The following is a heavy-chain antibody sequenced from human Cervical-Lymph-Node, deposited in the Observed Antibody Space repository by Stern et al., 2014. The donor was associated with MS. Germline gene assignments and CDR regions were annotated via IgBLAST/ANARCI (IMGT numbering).Heavy chain of an antibody. J-gene: IGHJ4*02. D-gene: IGHD4-17*01. CDR1: GFTFSSYT. Sequence: VQLVESGGGLVQPGGSLRLSCAASGFTFSSYTMNWVRQAPGKGLEWVSYISSSSNTIYYADSVKGRFTISRDNAKNSLYLQMNSLRAEDTAVYYCARLRNPDCWGQGTLVTVSS. V-gene: IGHV3-48*01. CDR2: ISSSSNTI. CDR3: ARLRNPDC.